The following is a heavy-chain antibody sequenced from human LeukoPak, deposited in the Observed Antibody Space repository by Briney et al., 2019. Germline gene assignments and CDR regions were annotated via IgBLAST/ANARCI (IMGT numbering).Heavy chain of an antibody. Sequence: PSETLSLTCAVYGGSFSGYYWSWIRQPPGKGLEWIGEINHSGSTNYNPPLKSRVTISVDTSKNQFSLKLSSVTAADTAVYYCARGYDSSGNFDYWGQGTLVTVSS. CDR3: ARGYDSSGNFDY. J-gene: IGHJ4*02. CDR2: INHSGST. D-gene: IGHD3-22*01. CDR1: GGSFSGYY. V-gene: IGHV4-34*01.